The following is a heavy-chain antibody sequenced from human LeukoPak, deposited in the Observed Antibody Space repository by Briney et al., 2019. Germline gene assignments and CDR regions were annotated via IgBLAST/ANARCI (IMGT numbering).Heavy chain of an antibody. Sequence: SVKVSCKASGGTFSSYTISWVRQAPGQGLEWMGRTIPILGIANYAQKFQGRVTITADKSTSTAYMELSSLRPEDTAVYYCAIVVVPANMDVWGKGTTVTVSS. CDR1: GGTFSSYT. D-gene: IGHD2-2*01. V-gene: IGHV1-69*02. J-gene: IGHJ6*03. CDR3: AIVVVPANMDV. CDR2: TIPILGIA.